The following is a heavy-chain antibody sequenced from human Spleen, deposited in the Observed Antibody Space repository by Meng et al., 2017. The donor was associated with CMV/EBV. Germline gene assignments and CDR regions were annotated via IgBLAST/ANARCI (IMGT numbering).Heavy chain of an antibody. CDR1: GYTFTSYY. D-gene: IGHD3-22*01. CDR2: INPSGGST. Sequence: ASVKVSCKASGYTFTSYYMHWVRQAPGQGLEWMGIINPSGGSTSYAQKFQGRVTITADKSTSTAYMELSSLRSEDTAVYYCARDRGLRGDAFDIWGQGTMVTVSS. V-gene: IGHV1-46*01. J-gene: IGHJ3*02. CDR3: ARDRGLRGDAFDI.